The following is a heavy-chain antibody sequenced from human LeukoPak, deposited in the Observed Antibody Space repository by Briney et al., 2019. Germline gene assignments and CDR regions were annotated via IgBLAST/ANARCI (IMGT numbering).Heavy chain of an antibody. CDR2: IYYRGST. CDR1: GGSVSSGTYY. D-gene: IGHD2-15*01. CDR3: ARAPTRYCSGGSCYSGRRSYFQH. V-gene: IGHV4-61*01. J-gene: IGHJ1*01. Sequence: SETLSLTCTVSGGSVSSGTYYWSWIRQPPGKGLEWLGYIYYRGSTNYTPSLKSRISMSVDTSKNQFSLKLSSVTAADTAVYYCARAPTRYCSGGSCYSGRRSYFQHWGQGTLVTVSS.